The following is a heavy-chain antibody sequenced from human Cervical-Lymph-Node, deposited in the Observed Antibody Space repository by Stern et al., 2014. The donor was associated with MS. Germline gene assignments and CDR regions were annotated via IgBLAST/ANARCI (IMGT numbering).Heavy chain of an antibody. CDR3: ARGHPYCSGGSCYERVIDY. V-gene: IGHV4-59*01. CDR1: GGSISSYY. CDR2: IYYSGST. D-gene: IGHD2-15*01. J-gene: IGHJ4*02. Sequence: QVQLQESVPGLVKPSETLSLTCTVSGGSISSYYWSWIRQPPGKGLEWIGYIYYSGSTYYNPSLKSRVTISVDTSKNHFSLNLSSVTAADTAVYYCARGHPYCSGGSCYERVIDYWGQGTLVTVSS.